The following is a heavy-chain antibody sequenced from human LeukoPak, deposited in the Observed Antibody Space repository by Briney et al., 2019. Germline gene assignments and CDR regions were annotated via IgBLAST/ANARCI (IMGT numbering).Heavy chain of an antibody. Sequence: ASVKVSCKASGYTFTGYYMHWVRQAPGQGLEWTGWINPNSGGTNYAQKFQGRVTMTRDTSISTAYMELSRLRSDDTAVYYCARTDIVVVPAAIGTQRYYYYMDVWGKGTTVTVSS. CDR2: INPNSGGT. V-gene: IGHV1-2*02. CDR3: ARTDIVVVPAAIGTQRYYYYMDV. J-gene: IGHJ6*03. CDR1: GYTFTGYY. D-gene: IGHD2-2*01.